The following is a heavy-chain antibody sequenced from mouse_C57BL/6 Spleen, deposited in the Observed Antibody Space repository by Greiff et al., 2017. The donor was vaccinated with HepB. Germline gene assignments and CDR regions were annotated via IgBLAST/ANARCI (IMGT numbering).Heavy chain of an antibody. V-gene: IGHV1-85*01. Sequence: VQRVESGPELVKPGASVKLSCKASGYTFTSYDINWVKQRPGQGLEWIGWIYPRDGSTKYNEKFKGKATLTVDTSSSTAYMERHSLTSEDSAVYFCARWAAQSPYAMDYWGQGTSVTVSS. D-gene: IGHD3-2*02. CDR3: ARWAAQSPYAMDY. CDR1: GYTFTSYD. J-gene: IGHJ4*01. CDR2: IYPRDGST.